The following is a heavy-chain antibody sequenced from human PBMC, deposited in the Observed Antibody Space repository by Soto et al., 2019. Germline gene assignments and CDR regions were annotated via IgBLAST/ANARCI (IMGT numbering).Heavy chain of an antibody. CDR1: GYTFTTFG. CDR2: ILTSSGAT. CDR3: VRDPTGGADRFDP. Sequence: QAQLVQSGAEVKKPGASVKVSCKTSGYTFTTFGVSWLRQAPGQGLEWMGWILTSSGATLYAQTFQGRITMTTDTSTSTAYMELGSLRSDDTAVYYCVRDPTGGADRFDPWGQGTLVTVSS. D-gene: IGHD3-16*01. V-gene: IGHV1-18*01. J-gene: IGHJ5*02.